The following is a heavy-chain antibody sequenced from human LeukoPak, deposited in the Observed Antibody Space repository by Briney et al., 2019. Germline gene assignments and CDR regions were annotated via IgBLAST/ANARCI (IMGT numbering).Heavy chain of an antibody. CDR3: ARNFRGYSDYDLLPYYYMDV. CDR1: GFTFSNYS. Sequence: GGSLRLSCAASGFTFSNYSMNWVRQAPGKGLEWVSSINSSSSYIYYADSVKGRFTISRDNAKNSLYLQMNTLRAEDTAVYYFARNFRGYSDYDLLPYYYMDVWSKGTTVTASS. V-gene: IGHV3-21*01. J-gene: IGHJ6*03. CDR2: INSSSSYI. D-gene: IGHD5-12*01.